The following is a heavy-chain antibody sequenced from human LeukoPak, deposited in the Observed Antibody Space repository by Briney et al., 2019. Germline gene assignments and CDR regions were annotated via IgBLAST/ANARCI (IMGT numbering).Heavy chain of an antibody. V-gene: IGHV3-7*04. CDR3: ARAVGMVRGAPAFDY. CDR2: IKQDGSEK. Sequence: PGGSLRLSCAASGFTFSSYWMSWVRQAPGKGLEWVANIKQDGSEKYYVDSVKGRFTISRDNAKNSLYLQMNSLRAEDTAVYHCARAVGMVRGAPAFDYWGQGTLVTVSS. D-gene: IGHD3-10*01. CDR1: GFTFSSYW. J-gene: IGHJ4*02.